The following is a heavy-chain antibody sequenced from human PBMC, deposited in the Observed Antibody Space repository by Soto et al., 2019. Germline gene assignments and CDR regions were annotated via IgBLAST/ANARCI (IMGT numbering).Heavy chain of an antibody. Sequence: SETLSLTCAVSGGSISSGGYSWSWILHPPGKGLEWIGYIYHSGSTYYNPSLKSRVTISVDRSKNQFSLKLSSVTAADTAVYYCARTNYYDSSGYSNDAFDIWGQGTMVTVSS. V-gene: IGHV4-30-2*01. CDR2: IYHSGST. D-gene: IGHD3-22*01. CDR3: ARTNYYDSSGYSNDAFDI. CDR1: GGSISSGGYS. J-gene: IGHJ3*02.